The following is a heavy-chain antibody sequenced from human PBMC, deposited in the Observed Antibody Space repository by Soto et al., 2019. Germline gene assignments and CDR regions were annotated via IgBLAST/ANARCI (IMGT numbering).Heavy chain of an antibody. V-gene: IGHV4-59*01. Sequence: QVQLQESGPGLVKPSETLSLTCTVSGGSISSYYWSWIRQPPGKGLEWIGYIYSSGSTNYTPSLKSRLPXSXDXXKNHFSLKLSSVTAADTAVYYCARQQWLVLNAFDIWGQGTMVTVSS. CDR3: ARQQWLVLNAFDI. D-gene: IGHD6-19*01. CDR1: GGSISSYY. J-gene: IGHJ3*02. CDR2: IYSSGST.